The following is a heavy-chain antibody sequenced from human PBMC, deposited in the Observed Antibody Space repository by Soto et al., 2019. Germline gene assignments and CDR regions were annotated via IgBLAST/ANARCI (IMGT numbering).Heavy chain of an antibody. V-gene: IGHV3-7*01. J-gene: IGHJ5*02. CDR3: VRGGSNYAS. CDR2: IKQDESEK. CDR1: GFTFSDSW. D-gene: IGHD4-4*01. Sequence: EVQLVESGGGLVQPGGSLRLSCTASGFTFSDSWMTWVRQAPGKGLEWVARIKQDESEKKYVDSVKGRFSISRDNAKNSMYVQMDSLRGEDTAVYYCVRGGSNYASWGQGTLVTVSS.